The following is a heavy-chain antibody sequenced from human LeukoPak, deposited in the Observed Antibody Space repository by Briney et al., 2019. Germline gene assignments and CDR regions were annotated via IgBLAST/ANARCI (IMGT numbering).Heavy chain of an antibody. CDR3: VRGERQWDQFDY. D-gene: IGHD1-26*01. CDR2: IWYDGSNK. V-gene: IGHV3-33*01. J-gene: IGHJ4*02. CDR1: GFTFSIYG. Sequence: PGGSLRLSCAASGFTFSIYGMHWVRQAPGKGLEWVAVIWYDGSNKYYADSVKGRFTISRDNSKNTLYLQMNSQRAEDTAVYYCVRGERQWDQFDYWGQGTPVTVSS.